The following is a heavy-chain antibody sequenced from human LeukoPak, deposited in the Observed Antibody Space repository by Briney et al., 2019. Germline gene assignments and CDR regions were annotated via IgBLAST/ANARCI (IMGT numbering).Heavy chain of an antibody. D-gene: IGHD6-13*01. J-gene: IGHJ4*02. CDR3: AKTGGSSWNHFDY. V-gene: IGHV3-23*01. CDR1: GFTFNSNA. Sequence: PGGSLRLSCAASGFTFNSNAMTWVRQVPGKGLEWVSGMSSRGGSTNYANSVKGRFTISGDIPTNTLYLQMNTLRAEDTAVYHCAKTGGSSWNHFDYWGQGTLVTVSS. CDR2: MSSRGGST.